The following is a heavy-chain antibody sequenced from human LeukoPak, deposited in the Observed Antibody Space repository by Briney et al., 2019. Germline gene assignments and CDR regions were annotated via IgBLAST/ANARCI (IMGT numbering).Heavy chain of an antibody. D-gene: IGHD3-9*01. CDR3: ASADPRGDILTGYYS. Sequence: GGSLRLSCAASGFTVSSNYMSWVRQAPGKGLEWVSVIYSGGSTYYADSVKGRFTISRDNSKNTLYLQMSSLRAEDTAVYYCASADPRGDILTGYYSWGQGTLVTVSS. CDR1: GFTVSSNY. V-gene: IGHV3-66*01. J-gene: IGHJ4*02. CDR2: IYSGGST.